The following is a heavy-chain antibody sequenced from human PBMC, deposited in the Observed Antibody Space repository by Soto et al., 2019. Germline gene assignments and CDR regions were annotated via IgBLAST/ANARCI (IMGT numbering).Heavy chain of an antibody. CDR3: ARHGSY. Sequence: QLQLQESGQGLVKPSETLSLTCSVTVVSISNTSYYWGWIRQPQGKVLEWVGPIYFSGSTFYSPSIKGRVTISIDTSKNQFSLRLRSVTYADTAVYYCARHGSYWGQGTLVTVSS. V-gene: IGHV4-39*01. CDR2: IYFSGST. CDR1: VVSISNTSYY. J-gene: IGHJ4*02.